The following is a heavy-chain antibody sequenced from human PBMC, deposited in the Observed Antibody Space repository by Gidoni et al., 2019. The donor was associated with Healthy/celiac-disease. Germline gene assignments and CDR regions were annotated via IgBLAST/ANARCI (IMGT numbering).Heavy chain of an antibody. CDR2: MNPNSGNT. CDR1: GYTFPSSD. Sequence: QVQLVQSGAEVKKPGASVKVSCKASGYTFPSSDINWVRQATGQGLEWMGWMNPNSGNTGYAQKFQGRVTMTRNTSISTAYMELSSLRSEETAVDYCARAPDQEWLFEWEGAFDIWGKGTMVTVSS. J-gene: IGHJ3*02. CDR3: ARAPDQEWLFEWEGAFDI. D-gene: IGHD3-3*01. V-gene: IGHV1-8*01.